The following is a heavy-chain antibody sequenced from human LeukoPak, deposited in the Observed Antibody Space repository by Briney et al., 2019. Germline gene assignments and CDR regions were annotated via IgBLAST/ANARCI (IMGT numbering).Heavy chain of an antibody. J-gene: IGHJ4*02. CDR2: ISAYNGNT. Sequence: ASVKVSCKASGYTFTSYDISWVRQAPGQGLEWMGWISAYNGNTNYAQKLQGRVTMTTDTSTSTAYMELRSLRPDDTAVYYCARTSVSSSGGLFDYWGQGTLVTVSS. V-gene: IGHV1-18*01. CDR1: GYTFTSYD. CDR3: ARTSVSSSGGLFDY. D-gene: IGHD6-13*01.